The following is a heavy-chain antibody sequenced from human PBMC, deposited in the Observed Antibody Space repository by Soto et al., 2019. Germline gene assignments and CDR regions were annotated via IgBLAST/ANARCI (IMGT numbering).Heavy chain of an antibody. J-gene: IGHJ4*02. CDR3: AKEVERRLDS. V-gene: IGHV3-30-3*01. CDR2: ILYDGSNQ. Sequence: GGSLRLSCAASGFAFSSYAMHWVRQAPGKGLEWVAVILYDGSNQYYADSVKGRFTISRDNSKNTLYLQMNSLRAEDTAVYYRAKEVERRLDSWGQGILVTVSS. CDR1: GFAFSSYA. D-gene: IGHD1-1*01.